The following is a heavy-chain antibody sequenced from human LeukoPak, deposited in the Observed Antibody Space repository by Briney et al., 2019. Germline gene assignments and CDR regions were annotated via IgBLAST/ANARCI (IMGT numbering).Heavy chain of an antibody. Sequence: GGSLRLSCAPSGFTVSSNYMSWVRQAPGKGLEWVSIIYSGGSTYYADSVKGRFTISRDISKNTLYLQTNSLRAEDTAVYFCARGYCSSTSCYEFDYWGQGTLVTVSS. CDR2: IYSGGST. CDR3: ARGYCSSTSCYEFDY. D-gene: IGHD2-2*01. V-gene: IGHV3-53*01. CDR1: GFTVSSNY. J-gene: IGHJ4*02.